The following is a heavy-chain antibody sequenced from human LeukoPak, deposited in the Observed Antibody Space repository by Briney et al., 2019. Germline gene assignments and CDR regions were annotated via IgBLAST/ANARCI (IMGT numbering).Heavy chain of an antibody. CDR1: GGSISSGGYY. V-gene: IGHV4-30-2*01. CDR3: ATASLRFLPYNWFDP. J-gene: IGHJ5*02. D-gene: IGHD3-3*01. CDR2: IYHSGST. Sequence: PSETLSLTCTVSGGSISSGGYYWSWIRQPPGKGLEWIGYIYHSGSTYYNPSLKSRVTISVDRSKNQFSLKLSSVTAADTAVYYCATASLRFLPYNWFDPWGQGTLVTVSS.